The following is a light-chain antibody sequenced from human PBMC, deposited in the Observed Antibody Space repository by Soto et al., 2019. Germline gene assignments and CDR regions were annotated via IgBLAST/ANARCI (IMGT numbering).Light chain of an antibody. J-gene: IGLJ2*01. Sequence: QSALAQPPSASGSPGQSVTISCTGSGSDIGAYNFVSWYQQHPGKAPKLMIFGVTERPSGVPDRFSGSKSGNTASLTVSGLQADDEAAYYCSAYRRGIIVFGGGTKVTVL. V-gene: IGLV2-8*01. CDR3: SAYRRGIIV. CDR2: GVT. CDR1: GSDIGAYNF.